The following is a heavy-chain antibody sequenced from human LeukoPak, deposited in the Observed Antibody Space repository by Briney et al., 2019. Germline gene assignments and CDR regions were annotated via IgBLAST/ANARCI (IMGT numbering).Heavy chain of an antibody. CDR2: IYLNSGGT. CDR3: ARFSGSSNFDY. CDR1: GYTFSGYF. J-gene: IGHJ4*02. Sequence: GASVKVSCRASGYTFSGYFMHWVRQAPGQGLEWMGWIYLNSGGTKYAQKFQGRVTMTRDTSISTIYMELSSLRSDDTAVYYCARFSGSSNFDYWGQGTLVTVPS. D-gene: IGHD1-26*01. V-gene: IGHV1-2*02.